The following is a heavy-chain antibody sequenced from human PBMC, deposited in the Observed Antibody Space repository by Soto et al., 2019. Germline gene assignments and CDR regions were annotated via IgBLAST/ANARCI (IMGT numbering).Heavy chain of an antibody. J-gene: IGHJ4*02. CDR3: TRRPYRSTSGGIDY. V-gene: IGHV4-4*02. D-gene: IGHD2-15*01. CDR1: GASIASDHW. Sequence: ASETLSLTCAVSGASIASDHWWTWIRQPPGKGLEWIAEVRHTGSTEYSPSLRSRVTISVDKSKNQISLKVSSVTAADTAVYYCTRRPYRSTSGGIDYWGQGTLVT. CDR2: VRHTGST.